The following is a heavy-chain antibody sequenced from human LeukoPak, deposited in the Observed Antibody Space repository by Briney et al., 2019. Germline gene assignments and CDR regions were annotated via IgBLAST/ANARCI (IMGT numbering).Heavy chain of an antibody. V-gene: IGHV3-23*01. CDR3: ANIQAMVRGVTADY. CDR2: ISGSGGST. Sequence: GGSLRLSCAASGFTFSSYAMSWVRQAPGKGLEWVSAISGSGGSTYYADSVEGRFTISRDNSKNTLYLQMNSLRAEDTAVYYCANIQAMVRGVTADYWGQGTLVTVYS. D-gene: IGHD3-10*01. CDR1: GFTFSSYA. J-gene: IGHJ4*02.